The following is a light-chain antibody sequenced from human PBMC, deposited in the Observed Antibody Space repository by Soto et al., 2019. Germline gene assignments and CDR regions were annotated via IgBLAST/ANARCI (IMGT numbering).Light chain of an antibody. V-gene: IGKV1-5*01. CDR1: QSIRSL. CDR2: DAS. Sequence: DIQMTQSPSTLSASVGDRVTITCRASQSIRSLLAWYQQKPGKAPKLLIYDASSLESGVPSRFSGSGSGTEFTLTISSLQPDDFATYYCQQYNSYGTFGQGTKVDIK. CDR3: QQYNSYGT. J-gene: IGKJ1*01.